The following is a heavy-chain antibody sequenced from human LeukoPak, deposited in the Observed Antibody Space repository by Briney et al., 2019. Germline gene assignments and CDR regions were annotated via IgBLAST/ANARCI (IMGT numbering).Heavy chain of an antibody. V-gene: IGHV3-21*01. J-gene: IGHJ6*02. CDR3: ARDLAATITYYYYGMDV. CDR1: GFTFSSYS. Sequence: GGSLRLSCAASGFTFSSYSMNWVRQAPGKGLEWVSSISSSSSYIYYADSVRGRFTISRDNAKNSLYLQMNSLRAEDTAVYYCARDLAATITYYYYGMDVWGQGTTVTVSS. D-gene: IGHD5-24*01. CDR2: ISSSSSYI.